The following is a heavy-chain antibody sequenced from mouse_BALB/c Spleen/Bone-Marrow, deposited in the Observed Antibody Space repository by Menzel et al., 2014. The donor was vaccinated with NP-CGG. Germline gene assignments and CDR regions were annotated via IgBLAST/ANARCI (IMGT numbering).Heavy chain of an antibody. D-gene: IGHD2-3*01. J-gene: IGHJ4*01. CDR3: ARDPRWLLAMDN. V-gene: IGHV7-1*02. CDR1: GFTFSDFY. CDR2: RRNKANDYTT. Sequence: EVMLVESGGGLVQPGGSLRLSCATSGFTFSDFYMEWVRQPPGTRLVWIAARRNKANDYTTEYSASVKGRFIVSRDTSQSILYLQMNALRAEDTAIYHCARDPRWLLAMDNWGQGTSGPVSS.